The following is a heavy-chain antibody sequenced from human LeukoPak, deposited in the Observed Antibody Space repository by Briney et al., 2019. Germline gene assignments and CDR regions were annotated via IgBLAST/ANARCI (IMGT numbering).Heavy chain of an antibody. Sequence: ASVKVSCKASGGTFSSYAISWVRQAPGQGLEWMGWINPNSGGTNYAQKFQGWVTMTRDTSISTAYMELSRLRSDDTAVYYCARDWLPYYGSGSPHYYYGMDVWGQGTTVTVSS. CDR2: INPNSGGT. J-gene: IGHJ6*02. D-gene: IGHD3-10*01. CDR3: ARDWLPYYGSGSPHYYYGMDV. CDR1: GGTFSSYA. V-gene: IGHV1-2*04.